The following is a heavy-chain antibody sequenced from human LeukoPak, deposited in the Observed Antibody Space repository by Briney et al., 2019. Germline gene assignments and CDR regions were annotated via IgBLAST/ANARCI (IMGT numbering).Heavy chain of an antibody. D-gene: IGHD3-10*01. CDR1: GFTFSSYG. J-gene: IGHJ6*02. V-gene: IGHV3-30*03. CDR2: ISYDGSNK. Sequence: TGGSLRLSCAASGFTFSSYGMHWVRQAPGKGLEWVAVISYDGSNKYYADSVKGRFTISRDNSKNTLYLQMNSLRAEDTAVYYCARGRKVRPYYYYYGMDVWGQGTTVTVSS. CDR3: ARGRKVRPYYYYYGMDV.